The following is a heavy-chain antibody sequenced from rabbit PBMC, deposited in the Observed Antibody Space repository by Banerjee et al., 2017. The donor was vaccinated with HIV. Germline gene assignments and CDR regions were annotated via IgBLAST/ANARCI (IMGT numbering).Heavy chain of an antibody. CDR3: VRVAGYVGAGVGQWDL. Sequence: QEHLVESGGGLVTLGGSLKLTCKASGFDFSSYGISWVRQAPGKGLEWIGYIYPVFGSTYYANWVNGRFTISRDNAQNTVFLQMTSLTAADTATYFCVRVAGYVGAGVGQWDLWGQGTLVTVS. V-gene: IGHV1S47*01. D-gene: IGHD4-1*01. CDR1: GFDFSSYG. J-gene: IGHJ3*01. CDR2: IYPVFGST.